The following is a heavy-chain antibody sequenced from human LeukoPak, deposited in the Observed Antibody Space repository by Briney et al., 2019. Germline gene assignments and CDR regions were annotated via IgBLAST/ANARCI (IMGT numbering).Heavy chain of an antibody. J-gene: IGHJ4*02. CDR1: GGTLSSYA. CDR2: IIPIFGTA. V-gene: IGHV1-69*05. D-gene: IGHD3-22*01. CDR3: AMGDSSGYYSSY. Sequence: SVKVSCKASGGTLSSYAISWVQQAPGQGLEWMGRIIPIFGTANYAQKFQGRVTITTDESTSTAYMELSSLRSEDTAVYYCAMGDSSGYYSSYWGQGTLVTVSS.